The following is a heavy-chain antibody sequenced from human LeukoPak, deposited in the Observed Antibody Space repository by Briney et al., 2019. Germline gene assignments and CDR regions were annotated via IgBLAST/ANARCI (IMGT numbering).Heavy chain of an antibody. V-gene: IGHV3-30*02. D-gene: IGHD3/OR15-3a*01. J-gene: IGHJ5*02. Sequence: GGSLRLSCAASGSTFSSYGMHWVRQAQGKGLEWVAFIRYDGSNKYYADSVKGRFTISRDNSKNTLYLQMNSLRAEDTAVYYCANDRWTDNWFDPWGQGTLVTVSS. CDR1: GSTFSSYG. CDR2: IRYDGSNK. CDR3: ANDRWTDNWFDP.